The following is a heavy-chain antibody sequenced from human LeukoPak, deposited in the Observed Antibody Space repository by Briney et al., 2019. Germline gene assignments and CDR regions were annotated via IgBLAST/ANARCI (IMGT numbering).Heavy chain of an antibody. CDR2: MNPNSGNT. D-gene: IGHD6-6*01. Sequence: GASVKVSCKASGYTFTSYDINWVRQATGQGLEWMGWMNPNSGNTGYAQKFQGRVAITRNTSISTAYMELSSLRSEDTAVYYCARGIAARPMGYYYYYMDVWGKGTTVTVSS. J-gene: IGHJ6*03. CDR1: GYTFTSYD. CDR3: ARGIAARPMGYYYYYMDV. V-gene: IGHV1-8*03.